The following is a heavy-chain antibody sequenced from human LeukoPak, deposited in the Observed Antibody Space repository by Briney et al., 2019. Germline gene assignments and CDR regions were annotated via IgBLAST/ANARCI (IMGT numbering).Heavy chain of an antibody. V-gene: IGHV1-18*01. D-gene: IGHD3-22*01. CDR1: GYTFTDYG. Sequence: ASVKVSRKASGYTFTDYGFTWVRQAPGQGLEWMGWINGYNGNTNYAQNFQGRVTMTTDTSTNTAYMELRSLRSDDTAVYYCARDNNYYDSGGYWRDEYWGQGTLVAVSS. J-gene: IGHJ4*02. CDR3: ARDNNYYDSGGYWRDEY. CDR2: INGYNGNT.